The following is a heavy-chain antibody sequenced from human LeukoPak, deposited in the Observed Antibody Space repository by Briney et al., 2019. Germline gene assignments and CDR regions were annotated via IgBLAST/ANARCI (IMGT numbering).Heavy chain of an antibody. D-gene: IGHD5-18*01. J-gene: IGHJ4*02. V-gene: IGHV1-69*06. CDR3: AGGRYVQLWFGDY. Sequence: GSSVKVSCKASGGTFSSYAISWVRQAPGQGLEWMGGIIPIFGTADYVQKFQGRVTITADKSTSTAYMELSSLRSEDTAVYYCAGGRYVQLWFGDYWGQGTLVTASS. CDR2: IIPIFGTA. CDR1: GGTFSSYA.